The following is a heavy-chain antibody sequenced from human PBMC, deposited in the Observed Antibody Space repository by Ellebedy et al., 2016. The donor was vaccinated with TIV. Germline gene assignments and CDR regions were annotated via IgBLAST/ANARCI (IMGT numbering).Heavy chain of an antibody. CDR1: GFTFGFSFSRYA. CDR3: ARRTPNWGFFDY. Sequence: GESPKISCAASGFTFGFSFSRYAMSWVRQAPGKGLEWVSAISGSGGSTYYADSVKGRFTISTDNSKNTLYLQMNSLRAEDTAVYYCARRTPNWGFFDYWGQGTLLTVSS. D-gene: IGHD7-27*01. CDR2: ISGSGGST. V-gene: IGHV3-23*01. J-gene: IGHJ4*02.